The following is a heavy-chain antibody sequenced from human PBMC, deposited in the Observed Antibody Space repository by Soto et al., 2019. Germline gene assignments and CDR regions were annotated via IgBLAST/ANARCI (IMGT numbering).Heavy chain of an antibody. V-gene: IGHV3-21*01. CDR2: ISSSSSYI. J-gene: IGHJ6*02. CDR1: GFTFSSYS. Sequence: GGSLRLSCAASGFTFSSYSMNWVRQAPGKGLEWVSSISSSSSYIYYADSVRGRFTISRDNAKNSLYLQMNSLRAEDTAVYYCARDRGASSSGYYYYYYGMDVWGQGTTVTVSS. D-gene: IGHD6-6*01. CDR3: ARDRGASSSGYYYYYYGMDV.